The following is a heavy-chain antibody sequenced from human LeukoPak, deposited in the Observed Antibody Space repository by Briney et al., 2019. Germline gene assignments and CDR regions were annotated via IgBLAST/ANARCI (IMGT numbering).Heavy chain of an antibody. D-gene: IGHD2-21*02. CDR3: AKRGYCGGDCYSSAYYFDY. V-gene: IGHV3-23*01. CDR2: ISGSGGST. CDR1: GFTLSNYA. Sequence: PGGSLRLSCAASGFTLSNYAMSWVRQAPGKGLEWVSAISGSGGSTYYADSVKGRFTISRDNSKNTLYLQMNSLRAEDTAVYYCAKRGYCGGDCYSSAYYFDYWGQGTLVTVSS. J-gene: IGHJ4*02.